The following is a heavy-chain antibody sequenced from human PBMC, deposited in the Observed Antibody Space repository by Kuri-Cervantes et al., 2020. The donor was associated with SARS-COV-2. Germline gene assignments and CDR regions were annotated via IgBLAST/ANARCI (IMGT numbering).Heavy chain of an antibody. J-gene: IGHJ4*02. D-gene: IGHD6-19*01. CDR2: SFYSGST. CDR1: GGSITSDYL. Sequence: SETLSLTCTVSGGSITSDYLWGWIRQPPGKGLEWIGNSFYSGSTFYNPSLKSRVTISVDTSKNQFSLELSSVTAADTAVYYCARGRGTYSSGWYPFDYWGQGTLVTVSS. V-gene: IGHV4-39*02. CDR3: ARGRGTYSSGWYPFDY.